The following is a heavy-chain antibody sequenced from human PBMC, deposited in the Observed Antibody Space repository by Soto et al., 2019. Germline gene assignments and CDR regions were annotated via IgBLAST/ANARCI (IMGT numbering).Heavy chain of an antibody. CDR1: GGSISSSNW. CDR2: IYHGGAT. CDR3: ARSAGGNSFFEY. V-gene: IGHV4-4*02. Sequence: QVQLQESGPGLVKPSGTLSLTCAVSGGSISSSNWWSWVRLSPGRGLEWIGEIYHGGATNYNPALQSRVTISVDKSTDQFSLKLTSVTAADTAVYYCARSAGGNSFFEYWGQGALVTVSS. D-gene: IGHD2-21*02. J-gene: IGHJ4*02.